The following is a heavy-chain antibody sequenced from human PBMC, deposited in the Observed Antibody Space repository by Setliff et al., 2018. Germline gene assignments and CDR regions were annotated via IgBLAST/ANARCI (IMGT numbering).Heavy chain of an antibody. J-gene: IGHJ5*02. V-gene: IGHV3-7*01. D-gene: IGHD6-25*01. CDR1: GFILRNYG. CDR2: INPDGSDK. CDR3: VPGRGS. Sequence: PGGSLRLSCTASGFILRNYGIHWVRQAQGKGLEWVANINPDGSDKYYVDSVKGRFTISRDNAKNSLYLHMNSLRAEDTAVFYCVPGRGSWGQGALVTVSS.